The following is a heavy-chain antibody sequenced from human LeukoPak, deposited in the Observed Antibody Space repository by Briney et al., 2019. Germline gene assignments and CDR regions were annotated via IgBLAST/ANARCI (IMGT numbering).Heavy chain of an antibody. V-gene: IGHV4-59*08. J-gene: IGHJ3*02. CDR2: IYYSGST. Sequence: SQTLSLTCTVSGGSISSYYCSWIRQPPGKGLEWIGYIYYSGSTNYNPSLKSRVTISVDTSKNQFSLKLSSVTAADTAVYYCARLAVAGPYYAFDIWGQGTMVTVSS. CDR3: ARLAVAGPYYAFDI. CDR1: GGSISSYY. D-gene: IGHD6-19*01.